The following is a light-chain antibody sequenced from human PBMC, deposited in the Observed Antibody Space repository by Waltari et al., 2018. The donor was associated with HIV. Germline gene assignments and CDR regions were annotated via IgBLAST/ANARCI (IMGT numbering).Light chain of an antibody. CDR1: KLGDKY. Sequence: SYEMTQPPSVSVSPGQTASITCSGDKLGDKYACWYQQKPGQSPVLVIYQDTKRPSGFPERFSGSNSWNTATLTISGTQAMDEADYYCHACDSSITWLFGGGTKLTVL. CDR2: QDT. V-gene: IGLV3-1*01. J-gene: IGLJ2*01. CDR3: HACDSSITWL.